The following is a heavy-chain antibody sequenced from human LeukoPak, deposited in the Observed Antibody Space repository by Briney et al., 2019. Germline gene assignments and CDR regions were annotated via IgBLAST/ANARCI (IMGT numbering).Heavy chain of an antibody. CDR3: ARGGRDGYTLYPLDY. CDR2: IYYSGST. CDR1: GGSISSYY. V-gene: IGHV4-59*08. D-gene: IGHD5-24*01. J-gene: IGHJ4*02. Sequence: KPSETLSLTCTVSGGSISSYYWSWIRQPPGKGLGWIGYIYYSGSTNYNPSLKSRVTISVDTSKNQLSLKLRSVTAADTAVHYCARGGRDGYTLYPLDYWGQGTLVTVSS.